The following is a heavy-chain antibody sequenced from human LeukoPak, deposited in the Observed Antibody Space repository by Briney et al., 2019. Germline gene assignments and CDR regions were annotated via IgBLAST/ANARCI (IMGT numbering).Heavy chain of an antibody. D-gene: IGHD2-2*01. CDR1: GFTFSSYE. J-gene: IGHJ5*02. CDR2: ISSSGSTI. V-gene: IGHV3-48*03. Sequence: PGGSLRLSCAASGFTFSSYEMNWFRQAPGKGLEWVSYISSSGSTIYYADSVKGRFTISRDNAKNSLYLQMNSLRAEDTAVYYCATPPGYCTSTSCEDPWGQGTLVTVSS. CDR3: ATPPGYCTSTSCEDP.